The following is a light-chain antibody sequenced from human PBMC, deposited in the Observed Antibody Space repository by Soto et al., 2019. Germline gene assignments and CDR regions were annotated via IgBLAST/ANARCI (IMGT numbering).Light chain of an antibody. CDR2: GVS. CDR3: QQYDNSVWT. Sequence: EIVLTQSPGTLSLSPGEKATLSCRASESVSSTSLAWYQQKPGQAPRLLMYGVSSRATGIPDRFSGSGSGTDFTFTINRLEPEDFAVYFCQQYDNSVWTFGQGTKVDIK. CDR1: ESVSSTS. J-gene: IGKJ1*01. V-gene: IGKV3-20*01.